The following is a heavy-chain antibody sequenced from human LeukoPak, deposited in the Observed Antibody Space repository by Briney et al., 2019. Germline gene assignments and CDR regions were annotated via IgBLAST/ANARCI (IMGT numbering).Heavy chain of an antibody. D-gene: IGHD2-21*02. V-gene: IGHV3-74*01. CDR2: IFTDGTTT. J-gene: IGHJ4*01. Sequence: PGGSLRLSCVASEFNFFIYGMQWVRQAPGKGLVWVSRIFTDGTTTSYADSVKGRFTISRDNAKNTLYLQMNSLRAEDTAVYYCARELPREVTLDYWGQGTLVTVSP. CDR3: ARELPREVTLDY. CDR1: EFNFFIYG.